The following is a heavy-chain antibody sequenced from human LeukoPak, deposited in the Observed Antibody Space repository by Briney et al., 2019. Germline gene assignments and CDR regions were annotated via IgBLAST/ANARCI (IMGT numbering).Heavy chain of an antibody. Sequence: SETLSLTCTVSGGSLSNYYWSWFRQSAGKGLGWIGRIYSSGSTDYNPSLKSRVTMSVDTSKNQISLKLSSVTAADTAVYYCARGSIPADYWGQGTLVTVSS. CDR1: GGSLSNYY. CDR3: ARGSIPADY. V-gene: IGHV4-4*07. CDR2: IYSSGST. J-gene: IGHJ4*02. D-gene: IGHD2-21*01.